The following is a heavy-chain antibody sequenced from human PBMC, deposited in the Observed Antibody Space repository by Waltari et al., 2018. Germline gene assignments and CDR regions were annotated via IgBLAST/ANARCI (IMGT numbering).Heavy chain of an antibody. D-gene: IGHD2-15*01. CDR2: IRHDGSVI. J-gene: IGHJ5*02. Sequence: EVQLVESGGDLVRPGGSLRLSCAHSGITFSSYSLTWVRQAPGKGPEWLSFIRHDGSVIFYADSVQGRFTISRDIARDSVYLQMNSLRAEDTGVYYCTRDVGYCSGGACYRWFDPWGQGTLVTVSS. CDR3: TRDVGYCSGGACYRWFDP. V-gene: IGHV3-48*01. CDR1: GITFSSYS.